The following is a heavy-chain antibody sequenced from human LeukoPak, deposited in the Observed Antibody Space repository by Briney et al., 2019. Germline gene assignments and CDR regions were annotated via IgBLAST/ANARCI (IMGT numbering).Heavy chain of an antibody. D-gene: IGHD5-12*01. V-gene: IGHV3-21*01. CDR2: ISSSSSYI. CDR3: ARDQGGYNAFDI. J-gene: IGHJ3*02. Sequence: PGGSLRLSCAASGFTFSSYSMNWVRQAPGKGLEWVSSISSSSSYIYYADSVRGRFTISRDNAKTSLYLQLNNLRAEDTAVYYCARDQGGYNAFDIWGQGTMVTVSS. CDR1: GFTFSSYS.